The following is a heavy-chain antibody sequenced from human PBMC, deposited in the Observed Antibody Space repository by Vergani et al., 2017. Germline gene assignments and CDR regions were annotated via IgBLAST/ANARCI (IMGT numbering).Heavy chain of an antibody. D-gene: IGHD1-26*01. CDR2: ISGSGGST. CDR3: ARAVRDEPSGTYYLAPFDY. J-gene: IGHJ4*02. Sequence: EVQLLESGGGLVQPGGSLRLSCAASGFTFSSYAMSWVRQAPGKGLEWVSAISGSGGSTYYSDSVKGRFTISRDNSKNTLYLQMNSLRAEDTAVYYCARAVRDEPSGTYYLAPFDYWGQGTLVTVSS. V-gene: IGHV3-23*01. CDR1: GFTFSSYA.